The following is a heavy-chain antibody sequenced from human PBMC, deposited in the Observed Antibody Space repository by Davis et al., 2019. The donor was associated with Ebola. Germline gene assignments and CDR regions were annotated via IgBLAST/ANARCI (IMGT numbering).Heavy chain of an antibody. CDR1: GFSFSSYG. Sequence: GESLKISCLASGFSFSSYGMHWVRQAPGKGLEWVAVIWYDGSNKYYADSVKGRFTISRDNSKNTLYLQMNSLRAEDTAVYYCAKSGLSFGVVKYHYGMDVWGKGTTVTVSS. CDR2: IWYDGSNK. V-gene: IGHV3-33*06. CDR3: AKSGLSFGVVKYHYGMDV. D-gene: IGHD3-3*01. J-gene: IGHJ6*04.